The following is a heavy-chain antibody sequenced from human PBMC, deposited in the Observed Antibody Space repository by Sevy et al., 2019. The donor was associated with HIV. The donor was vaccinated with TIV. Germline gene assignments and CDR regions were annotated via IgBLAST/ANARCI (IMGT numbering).Heavy chain of an antibody. CDR2: IKSRTEGGTP. V-gene: IGHV3-15*01. D-gene: IGHD2-21*01. CDR3: TTGGSILQH. J-gene: IGHJ4*02. Sequence: GGSLRLSCSASGFTFSSYAMHWVRQAPGKGLERVGHIKSRTEGGTPDYAAPVKGRFNISRDDSKSTLYLQMNSLKTEDTAVYYCTTGGSILQHWGQGTLVTVSS. CDR1: GFTFSSYA.